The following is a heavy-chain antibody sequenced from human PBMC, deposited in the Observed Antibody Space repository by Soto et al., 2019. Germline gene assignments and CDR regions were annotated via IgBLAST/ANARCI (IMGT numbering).Heavy chain of an antibody. CDR3: AKGLSVYSNSWYLHYYHY. J-gene: IGHJ4*02. D-gene: IGHD6-13*01. Sequence: QVQLVESGGGVVQPGGSLRLSCAASGFTFSTYGMHWVRQAPGRGPEWVATISYDGNKKCSADSVKGRFTISRDNSNNTQYLPMNTLRAEDTAVYHCAKGLSVYSNSWYLHYYHYWGQGALVTVSS. V-gene: IGHV3-30*18. CDR2: ISYDGNKK. CDR1: GFTFSTYG.